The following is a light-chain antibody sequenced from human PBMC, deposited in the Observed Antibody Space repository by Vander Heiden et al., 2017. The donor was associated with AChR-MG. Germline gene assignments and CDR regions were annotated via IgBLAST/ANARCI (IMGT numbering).Light chain of an antibody. J-gene: IGLJ2*01. CDR2: GNS. V-gene: IGLV1-40*01. Sequence: QSVLTQPPSVSGAPGQRVTISCTGSSSNIGAGYDVHWYQQLPGTAPKLLIYGNSNRPSGVPDRFSGSKSGTSASLAITGLQAEDEADYYCQSYDSSLSGSRVVLGGGTKLKVL. CDR1: SSNIGAGYD. CDR3: QSYDSSLSGSRVV.